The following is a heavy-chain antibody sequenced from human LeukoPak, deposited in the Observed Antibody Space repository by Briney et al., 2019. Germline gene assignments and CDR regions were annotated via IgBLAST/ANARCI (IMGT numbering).Heavy chain of an antibody. CDR1: GGSISSSSYY. D-gene: IGHD4-11*01. Sequence: SETLSLTCTVSGGSISSSSYYWGWIRQPPGKGLEWIGSIYYSGSTYYNPSLKSRVTISVDTSKNQFSLNLSSVTAADTAVYYCARFDTVTTADAFDIWGQGTMVTVSS. V-gene: IGHV4-39*07. CDR3: ARFDTVTTADAFDI. J-gene: IGHJ3*02. CDR2: IYYSGST.